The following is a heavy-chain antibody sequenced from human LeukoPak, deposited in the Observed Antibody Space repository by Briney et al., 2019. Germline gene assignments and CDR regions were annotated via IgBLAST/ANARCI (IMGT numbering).Heavy chain of an antibody. CDR2: IGAYSGNT. Sequence: ASVKVSCKASGYILTSYGINWVRQAPGQGLEWMGWIGAYSGNTNYAQNIQDRVTMTTDTSTNTAYLEVRSLRSDDTAVYYCARGRLYEILTDAFDIWGQGTMVTVSS. D-gene: IGHD3-9*01. V-gene: IGHV1-18*01. CDR3: ARGRLYEILTDAFDI. CDR1: GYILTSYG. J-gene: IGHJ3*02.